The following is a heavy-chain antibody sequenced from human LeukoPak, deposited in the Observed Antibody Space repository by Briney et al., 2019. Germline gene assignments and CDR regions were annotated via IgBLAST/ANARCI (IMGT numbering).Heavy chain of an antibody. Sequence: ASVTVSFKVSGYTLTELSIHWVRQSPGKGLEWMGGFEPEDAKTFYAQRFQGRITMTEDTSTNTGYMNLSSLRSEDTAIYYCATSRVGDTVALDYWGQGSLVTVSS. CDR3: ATSRVGDTVALDY. D-gene: IGHD1-26*01. V-gene: IGHV1-24*01. CDR1: GYTLTELS. CDR2: FEPEDAKT. J-gene: IGHJ4*02.